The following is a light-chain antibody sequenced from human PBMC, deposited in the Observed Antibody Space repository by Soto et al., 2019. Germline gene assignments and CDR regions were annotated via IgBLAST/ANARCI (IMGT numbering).Light chain of an antibody. J-gene: IGKJ1*01. Sequence: DIVMTQSPDSLAVSLGERATINCKSSQSVLYSSNNKNYLAWYQQKPGQPPKLLIYWASTRESGVPDRFSGRGSRREITLTLSSPQAEDMAVYYSQKYIRAPHTFGRGTKVEIK. CDR2: WAS. CDR3: QKYIRAPHT. CDR1: QSVLYSSNNKNY. V-gene: IGKV4-1*01.